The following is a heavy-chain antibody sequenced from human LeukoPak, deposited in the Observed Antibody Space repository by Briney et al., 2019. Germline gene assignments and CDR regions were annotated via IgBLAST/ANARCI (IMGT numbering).Heavy chain of an antibody. V-gene: IGHV1-69*04. D-gene: IGHD6-19*01. J-gene: IGHJ5*02. CDR1: GGTFSSYA. CDR2: IIPILGIA. Sequence: SVKVSCKASGGTFSSYAISWVRQAPGQGLEWMGRIIPILGIANYAQKFQGRVTITADKSTSTAYMELSSLRSEDTAVYYCARSSSGWYSWFDPWGQGTLVTVSS. CDR3: ARSSSGWYSWFDP.